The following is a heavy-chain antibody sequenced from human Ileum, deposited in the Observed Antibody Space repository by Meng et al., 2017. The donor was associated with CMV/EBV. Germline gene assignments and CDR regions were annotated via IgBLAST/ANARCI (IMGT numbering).Heavy chain of an antibody. J-gene: IGHJ4*02. CDR2: IIPILGIA. CDR1: GRTSIIYA. V-gene: IGHV1-69*10. D-gene: IGHD3-10*01. Sequence: SGRTSIIYAISCCRQAPGQGLEWMGGIIPILGIATYAQKFQGRVTITADKSTSTAYMELSSLRSEDTAVYYCARDREWFGEFLFDYWGQGTLVTVSS. CDR3: ARDREWFGEFLFDY.